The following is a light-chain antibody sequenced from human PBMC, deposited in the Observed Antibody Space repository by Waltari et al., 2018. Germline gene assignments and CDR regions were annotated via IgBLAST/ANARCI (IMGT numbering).Light chain of an antibody. Sequence: QSVLTQPPSVSAAPGQRVTLPCSGSSPHLQNSYVSWYQQLPGTAPKLFIFDDNKRSSGRPDRFSGSKSGTSATLDITGLQTGDEADYYCGTWDTSLSAYVFGTGTKVTVL. J-gene: IGLJ1*01. V-gene: IGLV1-51*01. CDR3: GTWDTSLSAYV. CDR1: SPHLQNSY. CDR2: DDN.